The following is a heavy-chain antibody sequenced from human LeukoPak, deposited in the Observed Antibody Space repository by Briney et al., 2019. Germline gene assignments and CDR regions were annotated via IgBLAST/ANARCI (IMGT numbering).Heavy chain of an antibody. D-gene: IGHD3-22*01. CDR3: ARVLRYDDSSGYYAY. J-gene: IGHJ4*02. CDR1: GYTFTGYY. CDR2: INPNSGGT. V-gene: IGHV1-2*02. Sequence: ASVEVSCKASGYTFTGYYMHWVRQAPGQGLEWMGWINPNSGGTNYAQTLQGRVTMTRDTSISIVYMELSGLRTDDTAVYYCARVLRYDDSSGYYAYWGQGTLVTVSS.